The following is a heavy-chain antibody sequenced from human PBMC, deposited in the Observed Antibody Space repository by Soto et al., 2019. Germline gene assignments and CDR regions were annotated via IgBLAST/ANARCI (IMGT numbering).Heavy chain of an antibody. V-gene: IGHV3-7*03. Sequence: GGSLRLSCVASGFTFSDDWMSWVRQTPGKGLEWVATIKQDGSEKYYVDSVKGRFIVSRDNAKNSLYLQMNSLRAEDTAVYYCARESEDLTSNFDYWGQGTLVTVSS. J-gene: IGHJ4*02. CDR1: GFTFSDDW. CDR2: IKQDGSEK. CDR3: ARESEDLTSNFDY.